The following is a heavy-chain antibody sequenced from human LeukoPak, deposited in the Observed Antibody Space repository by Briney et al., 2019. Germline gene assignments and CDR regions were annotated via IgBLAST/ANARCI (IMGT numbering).Heavy chain of an antibody. CDR1: GFTVSSNY. J-gene: IGHJ4*02. CDR2: IYSGGST. CDR3: AKRVVGATTVYYFGY. Sequence: GGSLRLSCAASGFTVSSNYMSWVRQAPGKGLEWVSVIYSGGSTYYADSVKGRFTISRDNSKNTLYLQMNSLRAEDTAVYYCAKRVVGATTVYYFGYWGQGTLVTVSS. V-gene: IGHV3-53*01. D-gene: IGHD1-26*01.